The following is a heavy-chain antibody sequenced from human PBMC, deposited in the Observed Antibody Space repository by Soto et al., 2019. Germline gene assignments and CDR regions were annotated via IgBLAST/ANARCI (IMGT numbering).Heavy chain of an antibody. CDR3: IGYCRTTSGDAAYFDY. V-gene: IGHV3-73*02. D-gene: IGHD2-2*03. J-gene: IGHJ4*02. CDR2: IRSKVNSYAT. Sequence: EVQLVESGGGLVQPGGSLKLSCAASGFTFSGAAMHWVRQAAGKGLEWVGRIRSKVNSYATAYGASVKGRFTISRDDSKNPAYLQINRLKTEDTAVSSCIGYCRTTSGDAAYFDYWGQGTVVTVSS. CDR1: GFTFSGAA.